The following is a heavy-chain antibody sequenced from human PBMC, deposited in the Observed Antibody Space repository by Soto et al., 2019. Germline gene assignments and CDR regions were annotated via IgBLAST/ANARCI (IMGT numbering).Heavy chain of an antibody. J-gene: IGHJ4*02. CDR3: ARDFSRSYCDSPNCWGY. CDR2: ISSSSGYI. Sequence: GGSLRLSCAASGFTFSSYNMNWVRQAPGKGLEWVSSISSSSGYIYYADSVKGRFTISRDNAKNFLYLQMNSLRAEDTAVYYCARDFSRSYCDSPNCWGYWGQGTVVTVSS. D-gene: IGHD2-2*01. V-gene: IGHV3-21*01. CDR1: GFTFSSYN.